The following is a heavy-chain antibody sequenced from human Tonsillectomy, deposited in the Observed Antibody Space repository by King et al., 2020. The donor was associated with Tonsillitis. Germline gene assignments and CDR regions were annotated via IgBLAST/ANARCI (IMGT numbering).Heavy chain of an antibody. V-gene: IGHV4-4*07. CDR3: ARDGRGIAVAGGWGYYYYYGMDV. CDR1: GGSISSYY. D-gene: IGHD6-19*01. Sequence: VQLQESGPGLVKPSETLSLTCTVSGGSISSYYWSWIRQPAGKGLEWIGRIYTSGSTNYNPSLKSRVTMSVDTSKNQFSLKLSSVTAADTAVYYCARDGRGIAVAGGWGYYYYYGMDVWGQGTTVTVSS. CDR2: IYTSGST. J-gene: IGHJ6*02.